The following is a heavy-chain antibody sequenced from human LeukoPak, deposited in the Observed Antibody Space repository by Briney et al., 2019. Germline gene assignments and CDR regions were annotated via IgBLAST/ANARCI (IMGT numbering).Heavy chain of an antibody. CDR1: GFTVSSNY. CDR3: ARADILTGYVY. J-gene: IGHJ4*02. Sequence: PGGSLRLSCAASGFTVSSNYMSWVRQAPGKGLEWVSVIYSGGSTYYADSVKGRFTISTDNSKNTLYLQMNSLRAEDTAVYYCARADILTGYVYWGQGTLVTVSS. V-gene: IGHV3-66*01. CDR2: IYSGGST. D-gene: IGHD3-9*01.